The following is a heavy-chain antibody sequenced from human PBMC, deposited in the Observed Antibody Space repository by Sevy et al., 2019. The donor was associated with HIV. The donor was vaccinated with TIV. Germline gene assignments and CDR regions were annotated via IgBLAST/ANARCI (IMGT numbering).Heavy chain of an antibody. CDR3: ARGLFDY. V-gene: IGHV4-61*01. CDR2: IYYSGST. CDR1: GDSVSGGNYY. J-gene: IGHJ4*02. Sequence: SESLSLTCTVSGDSVSGGNYYCSWIRQPPGKGLEWIGYIYYSGSTNYNPSLKSRVTISIDTSKNQFSLRLTSVTAADTADHYSARGLFDYWGQGTSVTVSS.